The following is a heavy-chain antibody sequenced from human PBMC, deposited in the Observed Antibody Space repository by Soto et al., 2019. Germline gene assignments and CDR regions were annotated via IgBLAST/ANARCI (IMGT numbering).Heavy chain of an antibody. Sequence: XLCLRLSCEAGGLAFSAHPTIAVRRAPERGLEWVSGISDSGGLTYNADSVKGRFTISRDNSKNTLYLQMNSLRAEDTAIYYCERRGFGSSRSFDIWARGTMVTVSS. CDR1: GLAFSAHP. CDR3: ERRGFGSSRSFDI. CDR2: ISDSGGLT. D-gene: IGHD6-6*01. J-gene: IGHJ3*02. V-gene: IGHV3-23*01.